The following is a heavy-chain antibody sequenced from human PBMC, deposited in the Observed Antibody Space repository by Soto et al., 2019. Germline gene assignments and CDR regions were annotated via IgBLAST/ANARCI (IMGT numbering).Heavy chain of an antibody. CDR1: GGSISSSSYY. V-gene: IGHV4-39*01. Sequence: TSETLSLTCTVSGGSISSSSYYWGWIRQPPGKGLEWIGSIYYSGSTYYNPSLKSRVTTSVDTSKNQFSLKLSSVTAADTAVYYCARHGIVVEDWFDPWGQGTLVTVSS. CDR3: ARHGIVVEDWFDP. D-gene: IGHD2-2*01. J-gene: IGHJ5*02. CDR2: IYYSGST.